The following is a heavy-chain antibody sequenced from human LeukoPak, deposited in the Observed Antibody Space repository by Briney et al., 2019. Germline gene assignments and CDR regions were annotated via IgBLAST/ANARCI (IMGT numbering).Heavy chain of an antibody. CDR1: GFTFTTYS. CDR3: ARDRCSGGSCYFDY. CDR2: ITSPVGRI. V-gene: IGHV3-21*01. J-gene: IGHJ4*02. Sequence: AGGSLRLSCAASGFTFTTYSMNWVRQAPGKGLEWVSSITSPVGRIYYADSLKGRITISRDNGKNSLYLQMNSLRDEDTAVYYCARDRCSGGSCYFDYWGQGTLVTVSS. D-gene: IGHD2-15*01.